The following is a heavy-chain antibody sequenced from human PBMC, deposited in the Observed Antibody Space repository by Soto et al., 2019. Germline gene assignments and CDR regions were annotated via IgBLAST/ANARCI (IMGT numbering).Heavy chain of an antibody. CDR2: IFPGDSDT. CDR3: ARRARTYWYFDL. Sequence: EVQLVQSETEVKKAGESLKISCNASGFTFFNSWIGWVRQMPGRGLEWMGVIFPGDSDTIYSPSFEGQVTISVDKSVSSAYLQWSSLKASDTAIYYCARRARTYWYFDLWGRGTLVTVSS. V-gene: IGHV5-51*01. CDR1: GFTFFNSW. J-gene: IGHJ2*01.